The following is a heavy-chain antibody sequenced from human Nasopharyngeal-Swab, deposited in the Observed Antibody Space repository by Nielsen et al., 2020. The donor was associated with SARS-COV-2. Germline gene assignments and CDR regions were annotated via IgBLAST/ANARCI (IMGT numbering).Heavy chain of an antibody. J-gene: IGHJ4*02. CDR1: GFTFSSYG. V-gene: IGHV3-30*03. CDR3: ARVSGRLRYFDWLLSLDY. D-gene: IGHD3-9*01. Sequence: LSLTCAASGFTFSSYGMHWVRQAPGKGLEWVAVISYDGSNKYYADSVKGRFTISRDNSKNTLYLQMNSLRAEDTAVYYCARVSGRLRYFDWLLSLDYWGQGTLVTVSS. CDR2: ISYDGSNK.